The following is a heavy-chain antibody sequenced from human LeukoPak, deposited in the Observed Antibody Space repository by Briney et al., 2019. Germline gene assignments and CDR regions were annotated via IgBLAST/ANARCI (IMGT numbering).Heavy chain of an antibody. J-gene: IGHJ5*02. CDR3: ARDVHGDYGSGWFDP. CDR2: IMPLFGTA. Sequence: SVKVSCKPSGGTFNNSAISWVRQAPGQGLEWLGGIMPLFGTAGYAQKFQGRVTITKDESTRTVYLELTSLTSDDTAVYYCARDVHGDYGSGWFDPWGQGTLVSVSS. V-gene: IGHV1-69*05. CDR1: GGTFNNSA. D-gene: IGHD4-17*01.